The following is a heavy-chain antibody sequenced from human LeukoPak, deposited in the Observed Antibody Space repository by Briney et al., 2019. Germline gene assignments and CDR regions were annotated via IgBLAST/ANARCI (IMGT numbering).Heavy chain of an antibody. J-gene: IGHJ3*02. CDR1: GGSFSGYY. V-gene: IGHV4-34*01. CDR2: INHSGST. Sequence: PSETLSLTCAVYGGSFSGYYWSWIRQPPGKGLEWIGEINHSGSTNYNPSLKSRVTISVDTSKNQFSLKLSSVTAADTAVYCCARAPPDRYGGAAADNAFDIWGQGTMVTVSS. D-gene: IGHD6-13*01. CDR3: ARAPPDRYGGAAADNAFDI.